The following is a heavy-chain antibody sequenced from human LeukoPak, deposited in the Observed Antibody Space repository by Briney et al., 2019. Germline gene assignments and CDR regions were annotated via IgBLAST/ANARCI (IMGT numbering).Heavy chain of an antibody. D-gene: IGHD1-1*01. J-gene: IGHJ2*01. CDR1: GFTFTDDY. CDR2: ISSSGYTK. CDR3: ATTLRTRGTWYFDL. V-gene: IGHV3-11*04. Sequence: GGSLRLSCAASGFTFTDDYMSWIRQAPGKGLEWVSYISSSGYTKYYADSLKGRFTISRDNAKKTLYLQINSLRAEDTAVYYCATTLRTRGTWYFDLWGRGTLVTVSS.